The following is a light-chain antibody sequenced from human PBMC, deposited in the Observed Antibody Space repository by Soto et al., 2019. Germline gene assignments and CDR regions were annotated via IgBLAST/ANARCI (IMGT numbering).Light chain of an antibody. CDR2: GAS. CDR3: QQCGSSST. J-gene: IGKJ5*01. Sequence: EIVLTQSPATLSVSPGERAALSCRASQSVSNNLAWYQQKPGQPPRLLIFGASTRATGIPARFSGSGSEAEFALTISRLEPEDFAVYYCQQCGSSSTFGQGTRLEIK. CDR1: QSVSNN. V-gene: IGKV3D-15*01.